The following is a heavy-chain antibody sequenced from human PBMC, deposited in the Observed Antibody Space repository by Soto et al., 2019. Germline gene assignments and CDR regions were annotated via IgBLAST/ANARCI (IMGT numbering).Heavy chain of an antibody. Sequence: HPGGSLRLSCAASGFTFSSYAMSWVRQAPGKGLEWVSAISGSGGSTYYADSVKGRFTISRDNSKNTLYLQMNSLRAEDTAVYYCAKALVLGVATTTHNWGQGTLVTVSS. CDR3: AKALVLGVATTTHN. CDR2: ISGSGGST. J-gene: IGHJ4*02. D-gene: IGHD5-12*01. CDR1: GFTFSSYA. V-gene: IGHV3-23*01.